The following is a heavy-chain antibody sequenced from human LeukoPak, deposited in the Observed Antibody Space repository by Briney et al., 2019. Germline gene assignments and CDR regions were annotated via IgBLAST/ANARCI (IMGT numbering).Heavy chain of an antibody. CDR1: GGSINSGANY. Sequence: SETLSLTCTVSGGSINSGANYWAWISQPPGKGLEWIGTIYYSGSTYYNPSLNSRVTMSLDTSKIQFSLKLTSVTAADTAVYYCAREAYNWNVDAFDIWGQGTMVTVSS. CDR3: AREAYNWNVDAFDI. D-gene: IGHD1-20*01. V-gene: IGHV4-39*07. J-gene: IGHJ3*02. CDR2: IYYSGST.